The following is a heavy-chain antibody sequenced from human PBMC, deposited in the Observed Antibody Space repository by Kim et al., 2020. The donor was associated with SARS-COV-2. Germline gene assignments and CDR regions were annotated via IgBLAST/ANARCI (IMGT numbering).Heavy chain of an antibody. D-gene: IGHD7-27*01. Sequence: GGSLRLSCAASGFTFTTYNMNLGRQAPVKWLEWISDNSGTAARYDADSVKGRFTIARDYAKNSLDLQMNSLRDEDTAVYYCARDWNWGIDVWGQGTLVTVSS. J-gene: IGHJ4*02. CDR2: NSGTAAR. V-gene: IGHV3-48*02. CDR1: GFTFTTYN. CDR3: ARDWNWGIDV.